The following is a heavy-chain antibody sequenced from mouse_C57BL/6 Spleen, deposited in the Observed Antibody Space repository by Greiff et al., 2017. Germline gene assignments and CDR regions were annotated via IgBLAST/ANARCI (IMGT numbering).Heavy chain of an antibody. J-gene: IGHJ3*01. D-gene: IGHD3-2*02. Sequence: VQLQQPGAELVMPGASVKLSCKASGYTFTSYWMHWVKQRPGQGLEWIGELDPSDSYTNYNQKFKGKSTLTVDKSSSTAYMQLSSLTSEDSAVYYCARGGGQLRLRFAYGGQGTLVTVSA. CDR3: ARGGGQLRLRFAY. CDR2: LDPSDSYT. CDR1: GYTFTSYW. V-gene: IGHV1-69*01.